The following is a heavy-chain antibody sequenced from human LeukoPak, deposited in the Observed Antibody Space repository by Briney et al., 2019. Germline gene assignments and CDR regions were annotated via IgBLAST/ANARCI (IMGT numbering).Heavy chain of an antibody. Sequence: PGGSLRLSCAASGFTFSSYSLNWVRQAPGKGLEWLSSISSYSNYIYYADSVKGRFTISRDNAKNSLHLQMNSLRAEDTAVYYCANEDVWGKGTTVTVSS. J-gene: IGHJ6*04. CDR3: ANEDV. CDR1: GFTFSSYS. V-gene: IGHV3-21*04. CDR2: ISSYSNYI.